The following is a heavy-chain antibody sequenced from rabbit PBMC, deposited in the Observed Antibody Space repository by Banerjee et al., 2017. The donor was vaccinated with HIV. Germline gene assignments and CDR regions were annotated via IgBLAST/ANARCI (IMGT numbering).Heavy chain of an antibody. D-gene: IGHD2-1*01. CDR2: IYAGSSGST. CDR1: GFSFSNYYY. V-gene: IGHV1S40*01. J-gene: IGHJ4*01. Sequence: QSLEESGGDLVKPGASLTLTCTASGFSFSNYYYMCWVRQAPGKGLEWIACIYAGSSGSTYYASWAKGRFTISKTSSTTVTLQMTSLTGADTATYFCARDPGGSMDLWGPGTLVTVS. CDR3: ARDPGGSMDL.